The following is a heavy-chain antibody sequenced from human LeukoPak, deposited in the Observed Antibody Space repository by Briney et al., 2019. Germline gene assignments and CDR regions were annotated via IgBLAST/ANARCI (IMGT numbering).Heavy chain of an antibody. CDR2: IYSGGST. J-gene: IGHJ3*02. Sequence: GGSLTLSCAASGFTVSSNYMSWVRQAPGKGLEWVSVIYSGGSTYYADFVKGRFTISRDNSKNTLYLKMNSLRAEDTAVYYCARANRDGYCSSTSCYAFDIWGQGTMVTVSS. D-gene: IGHD2-2*01. V-gene: IGHV3-66*01. CDR1: GFTVSSNY. CDR3: ARANRDGYCSSTSCYAFDI.